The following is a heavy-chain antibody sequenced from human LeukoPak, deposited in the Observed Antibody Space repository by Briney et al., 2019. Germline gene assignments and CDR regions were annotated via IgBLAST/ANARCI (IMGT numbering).Heavy chain of an antibody. Sequence: SETLSLTCGVSVGSISSGNWWSWVRQSPGKGLEWIGDIHHNGTRNYNPSLKSRVTISADTFKNHFSLILTSLTAADTAVYYCATAPILRGEGGEHYKYGMDVWGQGTTVIVSS. D-gene: IGHD2-2*02. J-gene: IGHJ6*02. CDR2: IHHNGTR. V-gene: IGHV4/OR15-8*01. CDR3: ATAPILRGEGGEHYKYGMDV. CDR1: VGSISSGNW.